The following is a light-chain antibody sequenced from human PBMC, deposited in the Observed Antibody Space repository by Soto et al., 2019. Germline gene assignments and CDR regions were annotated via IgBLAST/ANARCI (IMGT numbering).Light chain of an antibody. CDR3: QQYNRYPLT. V-gene: IGKV1-5*03. CDR2: RAS. CDR1: ESINSW. J-gene: IGKJ4*01. Sequence: DIQMTQSPSTLSASVGDRVTITCRASESINSWLAWYQQKPGKAPKLLIQRASSLESGVPSRFSGSGSGTEFPLTISSLQADDFASYFCQQYNRYPLTFGGGTKVEI.